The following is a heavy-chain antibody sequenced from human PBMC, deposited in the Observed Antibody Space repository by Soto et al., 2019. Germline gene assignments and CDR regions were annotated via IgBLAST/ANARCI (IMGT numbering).Heavy chain of an antibody. D-gene: IGHD6-6*01. CDR1: GFTFSSYD. Sequence: EVQLVESGGGLVQPGGSLRLSCAASGFTFSSYDMHWVRQATGKGLEWVSAIGTAGDTYYPGSVKGRFTISRENAKNSLYLQMNSLRAEDTAVYYCARDLGPEYSRVGGFDPWGQGTLVTVSS. J-gene: IGHJ5*02. CDR2: IGTAGDT. CDR3: ARDLGPEYSRVGGFDP. V-gene: IGHV3-13*01.